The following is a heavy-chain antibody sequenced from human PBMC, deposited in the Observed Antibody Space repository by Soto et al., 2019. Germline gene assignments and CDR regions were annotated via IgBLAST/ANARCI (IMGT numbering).Heavy chain of an antibody. Sequence: ASVKVSCKASGYTFTSYDINWVRQATGQGLEWMGWMNPNSGNTGYSHKFQGRVSMTRNTSISTAYMELSSLRSEDTAVYYCASSRSSSSPGNFDYWGQGSLVTVYS. CDR3: ASSRSSSSPGNFDY. D-gene: IGHD6-6*01. CDR1: GYTFTSYD. J-gene: IGHJ4*02. CDR2: MNPNSGNT. V-gene: IGHV1-8*01.